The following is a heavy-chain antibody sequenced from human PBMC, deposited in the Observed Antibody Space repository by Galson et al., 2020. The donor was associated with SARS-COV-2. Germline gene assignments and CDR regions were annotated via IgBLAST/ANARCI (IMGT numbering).Heavy chain of an antibody. CDR3: ARIHYDSSGYYFDY. D-gene: IGHD3-22*01. CDR2: IDGDEDK. CDR1: GFSLSTSGMC. V-gene: IGHV2-70*11. J-gene: IGHJ4*02. Sequence: SGPTLVKPTQTLTLTCTFSGFSLSTSGMCVSWIRQPPGKALEWLARIDGDEDKYYSPSLKTRLTISKDTSKNQVVLTMTNMDPVDTATYYCARIHYDSSGYYFDYWGQGTLVTVSS.